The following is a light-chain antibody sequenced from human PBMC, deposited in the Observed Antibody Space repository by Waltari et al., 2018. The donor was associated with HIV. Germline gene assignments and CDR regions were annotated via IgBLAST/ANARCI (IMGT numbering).Light chain of an antibody. CDR1: SLRSYY. J-gene: IGLJ3*02. CDR2: DKN. CDR3: NSRDSSGNHWV. V-gene: IGLV3-19*01. Sequence: SSELTQDPAVSVVLGQTVRITCQGDSLRSYYASWYQQKPGQAPVLVIYDKNNRPSGIPDRFSGSSSGNTASLTITGAQAEDEADYYCNSRDSSGNHWVFGGGTKLTVL.